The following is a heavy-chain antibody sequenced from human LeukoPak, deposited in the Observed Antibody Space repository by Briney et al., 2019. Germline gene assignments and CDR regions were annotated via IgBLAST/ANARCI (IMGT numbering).Heavy chain of an antibody. V-gene: IGHV3-53*01. CDR3: ARMYDSFPDY. D-gene: IGHD3-22*01. CDR1: GFTVRSNY. Sequence: GGSLRLSCAASGFTVRSNYMSWVRQAPGKGLEWVSVIYTGGNIYYADSVKGRFTISRDSSKNTLYLRMNSLRAEDTAVYFCARMYDSFPDYWGQGTLVTVSS. J-gene: IGHJ4*02. CDR2: IYTGGNI.